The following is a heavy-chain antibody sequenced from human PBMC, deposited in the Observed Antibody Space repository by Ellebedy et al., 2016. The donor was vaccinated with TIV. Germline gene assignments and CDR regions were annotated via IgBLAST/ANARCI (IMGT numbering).Heavy chain of an antibody. CDR2: IKQDGSKR. CDR1: GFTFSSYW. CDR3: AREMATTDY. J-gene: IGHJ4*02. V-gene: IGHV3-7*03. D-gene: IGHD5-24*01. Sequence: GESLKISCAASGFTFSSYWMSWVRQAPGKGLEWVANIKQDGSKRFYVDSVKGRITISRDNAKNSLYLQMNNLRAEDTAVYYCAREMATTDYWGQGTLVTVSS.